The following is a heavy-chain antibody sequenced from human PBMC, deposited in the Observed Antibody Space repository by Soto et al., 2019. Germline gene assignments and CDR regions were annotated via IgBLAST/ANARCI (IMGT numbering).Heavy chain of an antibody. J-gene: IGHJ5*02. D-gene: IGHD2-15*01. CDR2: IIPIFGTA. V-gene: IGHV1-69*06. CDR3: ARDVRVVVVAADNWFDP. CDR1: GGTFSSYA. Sequence: SVKVSCKASGGTFSSYAISWVRQAPGQGLEWVGGIIPIFGTANYAQKFQGRVTITADKSTSTAYMELSSLRSEDTAVYYCARDVRVVVVAADNWFDPWGQGTLVTVSS.